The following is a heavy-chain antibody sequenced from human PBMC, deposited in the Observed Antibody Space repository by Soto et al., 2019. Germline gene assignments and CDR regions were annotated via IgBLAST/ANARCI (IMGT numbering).Heavy chain of an antibody. CDR2: IYPGDSDT. Sequence: PWESPKISRKGSWNSFNYEWLGLVRQMPRKGLEWIGIIYPGDSDTRYSPSFQGQVTISADKSITTAYLQWSSLKAADTAMYYCARCPRRDGYNPDAFHSWGQGTMVTVSS. CDR3: ARCPRRDGYNPDAFHS. J-gene: IGHJ3*02. CDR1: WNSFNYEW. D-gene: IGHD5-12*01. V-gene: IGHV5-51*01.